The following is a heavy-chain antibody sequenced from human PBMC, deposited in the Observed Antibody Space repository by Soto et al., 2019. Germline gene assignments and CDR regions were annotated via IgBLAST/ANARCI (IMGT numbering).Heavy chain of an antibody. CDR3: ARSRLQGDL. CDR1: GYIFIHYY. J-gene: IGHJ4*02. CDR2: INPNGGST. D-gene: IGHD2-21*01. V-gene: IGHV1-46*01. Sequence: QVQLVQSGAEVKKPGASVKVSCRASGYIFIHYYIHWLRQAPGQVLEWMEIINPNGGSTNYAQNFQGRVTVTSDTATSTDSMELNSLGSDDTALYFCARSRLQGDLWGQGTLVTVSS.